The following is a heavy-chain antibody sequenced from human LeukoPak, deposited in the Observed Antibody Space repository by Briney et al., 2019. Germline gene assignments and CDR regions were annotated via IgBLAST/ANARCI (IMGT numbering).Heavy chain of an antibody. J-gene: IGHJ4*02. Sequence: GGSLRLSCAASGFTFSSYLMHWVRQAPGQGLVLVSRINSDGSSTSYADSVKGRFTISRDNAKNTLYLQMNSLRAEDTAVYYCARLDSSSFTYFDYWGQGTLVTVSS. V-gene: IGHV3-74*01. D-gene: IGHD6-13*01. CDR2: INSDGSST. CDR3: ARLDSSSFTYFDY. CDR1: GFTFSSYL.